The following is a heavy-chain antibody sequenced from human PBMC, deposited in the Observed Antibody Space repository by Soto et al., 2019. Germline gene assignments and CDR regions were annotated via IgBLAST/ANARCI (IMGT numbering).Heavy chain of an antibody. J-gene: IGHJ4*02. CDR2: IDPSDSYT. CDR3: ARTRTTIFGVVIPFDY. V-gene: IGHV5-10-1*01. D-gene: IGHD3-3*01. CDR1: GYSFTSYW. Sequence: LGESLKISCKGSGYSFTSYWISWVRQMPGKGLEWMGRIDPSDSYTNYSPSFQGHVTISADKSISTAYLQWSSLKASDTAMYYRARTRTTIFGVVIPFDYWGQXTLVTVSS.